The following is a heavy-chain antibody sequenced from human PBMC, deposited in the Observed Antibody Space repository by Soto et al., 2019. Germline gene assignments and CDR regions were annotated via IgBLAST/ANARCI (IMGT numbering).Heavy chain of an antibody. CDR2: INHSGST. CDR3: ARGSVLWFGQYDL. V-gene: IGHV4-34*01. CDR1: GGSFSGYY. Sequence: SETLSLTCAVYGGSFSGYYWSWIRQAPGKGLEWIGEINHSGSTKDNPSLMSRVTIAVDTSKNQFSLKLSTVTAADKAVYYCARGSVLWFGQYDLWGRGTLVTVSS. J-gene: IGHJ2*01. D-gene: IGHD3-10*01.